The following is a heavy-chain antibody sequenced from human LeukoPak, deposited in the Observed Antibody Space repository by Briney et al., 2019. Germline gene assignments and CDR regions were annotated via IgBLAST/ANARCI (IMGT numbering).Heavy chain of an antibody. V-gene: IGHV4-59*08. Sequence: PSETLSLTCTVSGXSISSHLWNWIRQTPGKGLEWLARISYSGSTIYNPSLKSRITISVDTSKDQFSLKLSSVTAADTAVYYCARRQTEAAGYADNGNWLDPWGQGTLVTVSP. J-gene: IGHJ5*02. CDR1: GXSISSHL. CDR3: ARRQTEAAGYADNGNWLDP. CDR2: ISYSGST. D-gene: IGHD5-12*01.